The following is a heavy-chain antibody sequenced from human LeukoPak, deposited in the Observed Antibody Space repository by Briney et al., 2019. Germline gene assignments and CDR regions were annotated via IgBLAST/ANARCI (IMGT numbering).Heavy chain of an antibody. CDR2: ISYDGSNK. D-gene: IGHD5-24*01. Sequence: PXGSLRLSCAASGFTFSSYGMHWVRQAPGKGLEWVAVISYDGSNKYYADSVKGRFTISRDNSKNTLYLQMNSLRAEDTAVYYCAKVATDYDAFDIWGQGTMVTVSS. CDR3: AKVATDYDAFDI. J-gene: IGHJ3*02. CDR1: GFTFSSYG. V-gene: IGHV3-30*18.